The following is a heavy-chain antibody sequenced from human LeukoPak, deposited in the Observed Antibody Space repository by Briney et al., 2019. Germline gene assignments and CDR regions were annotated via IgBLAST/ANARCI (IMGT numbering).Heavy chain of an antibody. CDR2: INPSGGST. Sequence: GASVKVSCKASGYTLTSYYLHWVRLAPGQGLEWMAIINPSGGSTSHAQKFQGRVTITADESTSTAYMELSSLRSEDTAVYYCASGSGSTLKSMKDILTGYYYYGMDVWGQGTTVTVSS. V-gene: IGHV1-46*01. D-gene: IGHD3-9*01. J-gene: IGHJ6*02. CDR1: GYTLTSYY. CDR3: ASGSGSTLKSMKDILTGYYYYGMDV.